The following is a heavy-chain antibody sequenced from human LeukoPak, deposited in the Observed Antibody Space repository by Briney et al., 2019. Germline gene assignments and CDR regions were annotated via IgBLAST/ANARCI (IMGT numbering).Heavy chain of an antibody. J-gene: IGHJ4*02. V-gene: IGHV1-24*01. CDR3: ARAYSSGWRGDFDY. CDR2: FDPEDGEA. D-gene: IGHD6-19*01. CDR1: GYTLTELS. Sequence: ASVKVSCKVSGYTLTELSMHWVRQAPGKGLEWMGGFDPEDGEAIYAQKFQGRVTMTEDTSTDTAYMGLSSLRSEDTAVYYCARAYSSGWRGDFDYWGQGTLVTVSS.